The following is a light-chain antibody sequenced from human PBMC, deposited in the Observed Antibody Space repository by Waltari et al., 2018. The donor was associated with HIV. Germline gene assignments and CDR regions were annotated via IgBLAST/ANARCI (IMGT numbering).Light chain of an antibody. V-gene: IGLV6-57*04. CDR1: SGDIANNF. CDR3: QSYDRGDAV. Sequence: KFMLTQPHSLSESPGKTISISCTRSSGDIANNFVQWFQQRPGSAPTTVSYEDARRPSGVPDRFSGSIDSSSNSASLTISGLKTEDEADYYCQSYDRGDAVFGGGTKLTV. CDR2: EDA. J-gene: IGLJ2*01.